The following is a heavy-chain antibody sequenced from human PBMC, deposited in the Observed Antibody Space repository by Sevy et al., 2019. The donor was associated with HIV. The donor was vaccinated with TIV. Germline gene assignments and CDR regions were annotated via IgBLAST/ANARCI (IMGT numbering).Heavy chain of an antibody. Sequence: VSVKVSCKASGYTFTSYDINWVRQATGQGLEWMGWMNPNSGNTGYAQKFQGRVTMTRNTSISTAYMELSSLRSEDTAVYYCAREYYDFWSGYFRYYYYGMDVWGQGTTVTVSS. V-gene: IGHV1-8*01. D-gene: IGHD3-3*01. CDR1: GYTFTSYD. J-gene: IGHJ6*02. CDR2: MNPNSGNT. CDR3: AREYYDFWSGYFRYYYYGMDV.